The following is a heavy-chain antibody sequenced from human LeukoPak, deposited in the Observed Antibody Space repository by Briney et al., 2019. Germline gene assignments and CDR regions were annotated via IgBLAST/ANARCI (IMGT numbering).Heavy chain of an antibody. CDR1: AGSFSGYY. Sequence: SETLSLTCAVYAGSFSGYYWSWIRQPPGKGLEWIGEINHSGSTNYNPSLKSRVTISVDTSKNQFSLKLSSVTAADTAVYYCARCYGGDYLTSNWFDPWGQGTLVTVSS. J-gene: IGHJ5*02. D-gene: IGHD4-17*01. CDR2: INHSGST. CDR3: ARCYGGDYLTSNWFDP. V-gene: IGHV4-34*01.